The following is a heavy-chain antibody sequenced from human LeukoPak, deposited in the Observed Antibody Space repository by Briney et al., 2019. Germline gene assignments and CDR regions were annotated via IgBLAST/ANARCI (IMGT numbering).Heavy chain of an antibody. CDR1: GFTFSRYW. CDR3: ARDVRGALDF. CDR2: IRGDAGDK. D-gene: IGHD2-15*01. V-gene: IGHV3-7*01. J-gene: IGHJ4*02. Sequence: GGSLRLYCAASGFTFSRYWMAWVRQAPGKGLEWVANIRGDAGDKGSADSVKGRFTISRDNDKNSLHLQMNSLTAEDTAVYYCARDVRGALDFWGQGILVVVSS.